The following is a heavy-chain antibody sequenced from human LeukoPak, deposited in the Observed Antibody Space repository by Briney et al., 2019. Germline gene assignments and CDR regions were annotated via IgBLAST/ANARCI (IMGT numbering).Heavy chain of an antibody. V-gene: IGHV4-30-2*01. J-gene: IGHJ4*02. Sequence: SSQTLSLTCTVSGGSISSGGYYWSWIRQPPGKGLEWIGYIYHSGSTYYNPSLKSRVTISVDRSTNQFSLNLSSVTAADTAVYYCARDISSSSPGDWGQGTLVTVSS. CDR3: ARDISSSSPGD. CDR2: IYHSGST. D-gene: IGHD6-6*01. CDR1: GGSISSGGYY.